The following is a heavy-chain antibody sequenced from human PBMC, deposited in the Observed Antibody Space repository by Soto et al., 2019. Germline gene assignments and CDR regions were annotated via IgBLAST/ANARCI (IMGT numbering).Heavy chain of an antibody. Sequence: PGGSLRLSCAASGFTFSSYWMSWVRQAPGKGLEWVANIKQDGSEKYYVDSVKGRFTISRDNAKNSLYLQMNSLRAEDTAVYYCARDKYQLLSWHWFDPWGQGTLVTVSS. CDR3: ARDKYQLLSWHWFDP. J-gene: IGHJ5*02. V-gene: IGHV3-7*01. CDR1: GFTFSSYW. CDR2: IKQDGSEK. D-gene: IGHD2-2*01.